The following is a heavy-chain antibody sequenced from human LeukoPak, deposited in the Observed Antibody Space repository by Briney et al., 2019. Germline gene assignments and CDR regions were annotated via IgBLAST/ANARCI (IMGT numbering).Heavy chain of an antibody. CDR3: ARDQAHSYGRYFDP. CDR1: GDALSTYY. CDR2: IFYGTT. J-gene: IGHJ4*02. D-gene: IGHD5-18*01. Sequence: KASETLSLTCSVSGDALSTYYWIWIRQITGEGLEWSGYIFYGTTDFNPSLKSRVTISVDTSKNEFSLRLTSVTAEDAAVYFCARDQAHSYGRYFDPWSQGTLVTVSS. V-gene: IGHV4-59*01.